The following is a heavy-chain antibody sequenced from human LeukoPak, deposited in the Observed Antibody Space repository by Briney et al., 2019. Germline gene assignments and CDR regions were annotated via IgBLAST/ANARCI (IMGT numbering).Heavy chain of an antibody. CDR1: GGSISSYY. J-gene: IGHJ6*02. CDR2: IYYSGST. Sequence: SETLSLTCTVSGGSISSYYWSWIRQPPGKGLEWIGYIYYSGSTNYNPSLKSRVTISEDTSKNQFSLKLSSVTAADTAVYYCARDKIVVVTATNYYYYGMDVWGQGTTVTVSS. CDR3: ARDKIVVVTATNYYYYGMDV. D-gene: IGHD2-21*02. V-gene: IGHV4-59*01.